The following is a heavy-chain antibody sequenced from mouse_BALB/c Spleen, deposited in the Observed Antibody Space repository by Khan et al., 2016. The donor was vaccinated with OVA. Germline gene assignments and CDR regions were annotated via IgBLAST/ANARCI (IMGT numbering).Heavy chain of an antibody. Sequence: EVELVESGGDLVKPGGSLKLSCAASGFTFSGYGMSWVRQTPEKRLEWVATISSGGSFTYYLDSVKGRFTISRDSAKNTLYLQMSSLRSEDTAMYYCARTRGYYGSNSFDYWGQGTTLTVSS. CDR2: ISSGGSFT. CDR1: GFTFSGYG. J-gene: IGHJ2*01. D-gene: IGHD1-1*01. V-gene: IGHV5-9-3*01. CDR3: ARTRGYYGSNSFDY.